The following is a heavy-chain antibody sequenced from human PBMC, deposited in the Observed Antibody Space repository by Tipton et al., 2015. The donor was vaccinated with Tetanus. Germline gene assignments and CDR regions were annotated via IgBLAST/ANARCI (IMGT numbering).Heavy chain of an antibody. CDR2: IYISGST. D-gene: IGHD5-12*01. Sequence: TLSLTCNVSGGSLSSRYWSWIRQTAGKRLEWIGRIYISGSTDYNPSLKTRVSMSVGTSKNQFSLKLSSVTASDTAVYYCARVVNSDYDVREKALDYWGQGVLVTVSS. CDR1: GGSLSSRY. V-gene: IGHV4-4*07. J-gene: IGHJ4*02. CDR3: ARVVNSDYDVREKALDY.